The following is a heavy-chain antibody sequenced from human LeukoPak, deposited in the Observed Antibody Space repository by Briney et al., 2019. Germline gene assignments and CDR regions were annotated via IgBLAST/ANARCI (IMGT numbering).Heavy chain of an antibody. D-gene: IGHD6-13*01. CDR1: GFTFSSYG. CDR2: TRYDGSNK. J-gene: IGHJ2*01. CDR3: ARDGSWSQKWFFDH. V-gene: IGHV3-30*02. Sequence: GGSLRLSCTASGFTFSSYGMHWVRQAPGKGLEWVAFTRYDGSNKYYADSVKGRFTISRDNSKNTLYLQMNSLRGEDTAVYYCARDGSWSQKWFFDHWGRGTLVTVS.